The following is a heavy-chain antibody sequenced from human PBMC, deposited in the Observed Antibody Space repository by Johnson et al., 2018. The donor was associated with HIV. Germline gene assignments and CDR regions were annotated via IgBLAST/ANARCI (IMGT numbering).Heavy chain of an antibody. V-gene: IGHV3-30*18. D-gene: IGHD6-13*01. CDR3: AKGGEVWYGAFDF. CDR2: ISYDGSNE. Sequence: QEQLVESGGGVVQPGTSLRLSCAASGFTFGIYGMHWVRQAPGKGLEWVALISYDGSNEYYGDSVKGRFSISRDNSKKKLYLQMNSLRPEDTAVYYCAKGGEVWYGAFDFWGQGTMAIVSS. J-gene: IGHJ3*01. CDR1: GFTFGIYG.